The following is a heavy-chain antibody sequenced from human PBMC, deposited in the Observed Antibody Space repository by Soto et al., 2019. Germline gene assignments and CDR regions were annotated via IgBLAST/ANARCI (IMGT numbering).Heavy chain of an antibody. D-gene: IGHD2-2*01. CDR3: ATLRSTFFSWFDP. Sequence: SETLSLTCTFSGCSITNDSYSWSWLRQPPGKGLEWIGFIYHNGSPYYNPSLRSRVTIAADRSKNQFSLRLNSVTAADTAVYYCATLRSTFFSWFDPWGQGTLVTVSS. J-gene: IGHJ5*02. CDR1: GCSITNDSYS. V-gene: IGHV4-30-2*01. CDR2: IYHNGSP.